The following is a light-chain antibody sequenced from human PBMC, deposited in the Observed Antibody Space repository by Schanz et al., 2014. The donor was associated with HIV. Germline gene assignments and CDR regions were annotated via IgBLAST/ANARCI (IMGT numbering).Light chain of an antibody. J-gene: IGKJ5*01. V-gene: IGKV1-12*01. CDR3: QQTDSFPIT. Sequence: DIQMTQSPSSVSASVGDRVTITCRASQGIDSWLAWYQHKPGKAPDLLIYAASNLQSGVPSRFSGSGSGTNFTLTINSLQPEDFATYYCQQTDSFPITFGQGTRLEIK. CDR2: AAS. CDR1: QGIDSW.